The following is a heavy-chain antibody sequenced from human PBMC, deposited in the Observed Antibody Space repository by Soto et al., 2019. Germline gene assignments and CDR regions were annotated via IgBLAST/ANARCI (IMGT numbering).Heavy chain of an antibody. CDR1: GFTCRNYN. D-gene: IGHD2-21*01. J-gene: IGHJ4*02. CDR3: ARDIASPGGDYFDS. CDR2: ISTGGAYM. V-gene: IGHV3-21*06. Sequence: EVQLVESGGGLVKAGGSLRLFCTASGFTCRNYNMNWVRQAPGKGLEWVSSISTGGAYMFYADSVKGRFTISRDNAQNSRFLQIDSPRAEDTAVYYCARDIASPGGDYFDSWGQGTLVTVSS.